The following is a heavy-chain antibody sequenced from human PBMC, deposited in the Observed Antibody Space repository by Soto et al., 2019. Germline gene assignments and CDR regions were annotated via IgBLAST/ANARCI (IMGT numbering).Heavy chain of an antibody. CDR3: ATSPYCSGGSCYPFDY. CDR1: GGSISSGGDY. CDR2: IYYSGST. Sequence: SETLSLTCTVSGGSISSGGDYWSWIRQHPGKGLEWIGYIYYSGSTYYNPSLKSRVTISVDTSKNQFSLKLSSVTAADTAVYYCATSPYCSGGSCYPFDYWGQGTLVTVSS. D-gene: IGHD2-15*01. V-gene: IGHV4-31*03. J-gene: IGHJ4*02.